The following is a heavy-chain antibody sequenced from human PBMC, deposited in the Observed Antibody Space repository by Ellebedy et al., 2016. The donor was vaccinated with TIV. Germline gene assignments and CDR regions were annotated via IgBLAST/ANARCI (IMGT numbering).Heavy chain of an antibody. Sequence: MPSETLSLTCTVPGGSISSYYWSWIRQPPGKGLEWIGYIYYSGSTYYNPSLKSRVTISVDTSKNQFSLKLSSVTAADTAVYYCAREGGSHDNDAFDIWGQGTMVTVSS. CDR3: AREGGSHDNDAFDI. CDR1: GGSISSYY. CDR2: IYYSGST. D-gene: IGHD1-26*01. V-gene: IGHV4-4*08. J-gene: IGHJ3*02.